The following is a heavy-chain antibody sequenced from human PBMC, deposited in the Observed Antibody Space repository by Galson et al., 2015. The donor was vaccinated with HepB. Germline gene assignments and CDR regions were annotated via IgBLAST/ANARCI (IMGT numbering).Heavy chain of an antibody. CDR1: GYTFTVYY. CDR2: INPNTGGT. J-gene: IGHJ3*01. D-gene: IGHD1-26*01. V-gene: IGHV1-2*06. Sequence: SVKVSCKASGYTFTVYYRHWVRQAPGQGLERVGRINPNTGGTNYAQNWQGRGTRTRDTSFSTAYMELSNLRSDDTAVYYCARIVGSNINAYDLWGQGTMVTVSS. CDR3: ARIVGSNINAYDL.